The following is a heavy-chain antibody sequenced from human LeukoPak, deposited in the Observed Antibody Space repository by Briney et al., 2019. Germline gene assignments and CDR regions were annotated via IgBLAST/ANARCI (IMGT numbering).Heavy chain of an antibody. Sequence: GSVTVSCKASGYTFIKHWMHWVRQAPGQGLEWVGLINPTGSATLYAQKFQGRVTLTRDMSTNTDYMELRSLKSEDTAVYYCARDNSVGDIAWWFDPWGQGTLVTVSS. CDR1: GYTFIKHW. J-gene: IGHJ5*02. CDR2: INPTGSAT. V-gene: IGHV1-46*01. D-gene: IGHD3-10*01. CDR3: ARDNSVGDIAWWFDP.